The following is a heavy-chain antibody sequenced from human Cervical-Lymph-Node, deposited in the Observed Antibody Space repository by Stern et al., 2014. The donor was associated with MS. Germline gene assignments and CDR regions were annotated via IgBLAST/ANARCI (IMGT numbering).Heavy chain of an antibody. D-gene: IGHD4/OR15-4a*01. Sequence: EVQLVESGGGLVKPGGSLRLSCAASTFTISGYTMHWVRQAPGKGLEWVSSITGGSTYINYSDSVRGRFTIPRNNAKNSLFPQMASLRAEDTAIYYCARSPEVPPYFDGWGQGTLVTVSS. V-gene: IGHV3-21*04. CDR1: TFTISGYT. CDR2: ITGGSTYI. CDR3: ARSPEVPPYFDG. J-gene: IGHJ4*02.